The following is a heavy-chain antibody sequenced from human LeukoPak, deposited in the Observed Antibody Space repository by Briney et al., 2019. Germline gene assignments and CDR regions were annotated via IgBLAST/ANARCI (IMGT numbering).Heavy chain of an antibody. V-gene: IGHV4-4*07. CDR1: GGSISSYY. CDR3: ARGRYCSSTSCYFPYYYYYYMDV. CDR2: IYTSGST. D-gene: IGHD2-2*01. Sequence: PSETLSLTCTVSGGSISSYYWSWIRQPAGKGLEWIGRIYTSGSTNYNPSLKSRVTMSVDTSKNQFSLKLSSVTAADTAVYYCARGRYCSSTSCYFPYYYYYYMDVWGKGTTVTISS. J-gene: IGHJ6*03.